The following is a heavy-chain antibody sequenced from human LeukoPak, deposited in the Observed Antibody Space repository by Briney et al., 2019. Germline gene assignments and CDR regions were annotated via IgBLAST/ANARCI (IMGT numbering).Heavy chain of an antibody. Sequence: TSETLSLTCTVSGYSISSGYYWGWIRQPPGKGLEWIGSIYHSGSTYYNPSLKSRVTISGDTSKNQFSLKLSSVTAADTAVYYCARGVTVGALYYYYMDVWGKGTTVTVSS. CDR2: IYHSGST. V-gene: IGHV4-38-2*02. CDR3: ARGVTVGALYYYYMDV. CDR1: GYSISSGYY. J-gene: IGHJ6*03. D-gene: IGHD4-23*01.